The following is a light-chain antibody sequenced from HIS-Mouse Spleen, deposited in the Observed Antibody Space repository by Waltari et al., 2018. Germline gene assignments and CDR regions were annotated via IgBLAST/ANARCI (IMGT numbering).Light chain of an antibody. J-gene: IGLJ2*01. Sequence: QSVLTQPPSVSGAPGQRVTISCTGSSSNTGAGYDVHWYQQLPGPAPKLLIYGNSNRPSGVPDRFSGSKSGTSASLAITGLQAEDEADYYCQSYDSSLSGWGVFGGGTKLTVL. V-gene: IGLV1-40*01. CDR3: QSYDSSLSGWGV. CDR2: GNS. CDR1: SSNTGAGYD.